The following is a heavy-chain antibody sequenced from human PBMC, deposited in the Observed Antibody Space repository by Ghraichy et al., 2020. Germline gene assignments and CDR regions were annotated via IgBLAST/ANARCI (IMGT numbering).Heavy chain of an antibody. J-gene: IGHJ4*02. D-gene: IGHD2-21*02. CDR1: GGTFSSYA. Sequence: SVKVSCKASGGTFSSYAISWVRQAPGQGLEWMGGIIPIFGTANYAQKFQGRVTITADESTSTAYMELSSLRSEDTAVYYCAATLAYCGGDCYGADYWGQGTLVTVSS. CDR3: AATLAYCGGDCYGADY. CDR2: IIPIFGTA. V-gene: IGHV1-69*13.